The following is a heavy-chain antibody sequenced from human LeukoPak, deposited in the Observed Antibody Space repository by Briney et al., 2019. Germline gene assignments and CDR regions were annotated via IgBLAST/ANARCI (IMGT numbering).Heavy chain of an antibody. J-gene: IGHJ5*02. D-gene: IGHD3-10*01. CDR2: INNSGVT. CDR3: ARGGTTHYYGSGTSP. CDR1: NGPFSGYY. Sequence: SETLSLTCAVHNGPFSGYYWTWIRQAPGKGLEWIGEINNSGVTYYNPSLKSRVTISRDTSKIQFSLQLKSVSAADTALYYCARGGTTHYYGSGTSPWGQGTLVIVSS. V-gene: IGHV4-34*01.